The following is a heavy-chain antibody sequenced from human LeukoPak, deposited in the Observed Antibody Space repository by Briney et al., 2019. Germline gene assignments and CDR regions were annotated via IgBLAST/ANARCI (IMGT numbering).Heavy chain of an antibody. J-gene: IGHJ4*02. CDR3: ARLRSSSWYTVDY. Sequence: GESLRISCKGSGYTFPYYWIAWVRQMPGKGLEWMGIIYPDDSDTRYSPSFQGLVTISADKSITTAYLQWSSLKASDTAMYYCARLRSSSWYTVDYWGQGTLVTVSS. V-gene: IGHV5-51*01. CDR1: GYTFPYYW. CDR2: IYPDDSDT. D-gene: IGHD6-13*01.